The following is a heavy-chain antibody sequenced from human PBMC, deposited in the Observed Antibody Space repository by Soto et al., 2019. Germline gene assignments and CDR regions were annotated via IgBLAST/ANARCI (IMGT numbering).Heavy chain of an antibody. CDR2: INTGGNSM. D-gene: IGHD4-17*01. V-gene: IGHV3-11*01. J-gene: IGHJ3*01. CDR3: ARAIATTGWYAFDL. CDR1: GFTFSDYF. Sequence: QVQLVESGGGLVKPGWSLRLSCAASGFTFSDYFMTWIRQAPGKGLECVSYINTGGNSMYYADSVKGRFTISRDNARNSLYLQIDALRAEDTAVYYCARAIATTGWYAFDLWGQGTMVTVSP.